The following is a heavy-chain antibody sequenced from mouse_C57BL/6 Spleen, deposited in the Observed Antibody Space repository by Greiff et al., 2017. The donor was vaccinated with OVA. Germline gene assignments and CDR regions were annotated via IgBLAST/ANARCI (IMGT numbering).Heavy chain of an antibody. CDR3: ARWGELLPSDY. J-gene: IGHJ2*01. D-gene: IGHD1-1*01. CDR1: GFTFSDYG. V-gene: IGHV5-17*01. Sequence: VQLKESGGGLVKPGGSLKLSCAASGFTFSDYGMHWVRQAPEKGLEWVAYISSGSSTIYYADTVKGRFTISRDNAKNTLFLQMTSLRSEDTAMYYCARWGELLPSDYWGQGTTLTVSS. CDR2: ISSGSSTI.